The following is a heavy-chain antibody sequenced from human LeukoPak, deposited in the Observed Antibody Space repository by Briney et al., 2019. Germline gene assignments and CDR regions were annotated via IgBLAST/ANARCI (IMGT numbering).Heavy chain of an antibody. CDR3: ARDRGYYGSGSYYDY. V-gene: IGHV4-31*03. CDR2: IYYSGST. Sequence: SETLSLTCTVSGGSISSGGYYWSWIRQHPGKGLEWIGYIYYSGSTYYNPSLKSRVTISVDTSKNQFSLKLSSVTAADTAVYYCARDRGYYGSGSYYDYWGQGTLVTVSS. D-gene: IGHD3-10*01. CDR1: GGSISSGGYY. J-gene: IGHJ4*02.